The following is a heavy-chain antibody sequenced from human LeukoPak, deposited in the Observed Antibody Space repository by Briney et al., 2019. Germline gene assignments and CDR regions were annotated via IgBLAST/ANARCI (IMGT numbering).Heavy chain of an antibody. CDR3: ARIPQRVPHNWFDP. CDR2: MDPHNGNA. CDR1: GYTFTSYD. D-gene: IGHD2-2*01. V-gene: IGHV1-8*01. Sequence: AASVKVSCKTSGYTFTSYDINWVRQAAGQGLEWMGWMDPHNGNAGYAQKFQGRVTMTRDTSISTAYMELSSLRSDDTAVYYCARIPQRVPHNWFDPWGQGTLVTVSS. J-gene: IGHJ5*02.